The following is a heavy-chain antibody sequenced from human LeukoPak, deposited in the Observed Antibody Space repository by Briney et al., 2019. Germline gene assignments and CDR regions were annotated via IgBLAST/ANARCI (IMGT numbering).Heavy chain of an antibody. D-gene: IGHD6-13*01. CDR3: ARDSGIAAAAGGYYYYYGMDV. J-gene: IGHJ6*02. V-gene: IGHV4-34*01. CDR1: GGSFSGYY. CDR2: INHSGST. Sequence: PSETLSLTCAVYGGSFSGYYWSWIRQPPGKGLEWIGEINHSGSTNYNPSLKSRVTISVDTSKNQFSLKLSSVTAADTAVYYCARDSGIAAAAGGYYYYYGMDVWGQGTTVTVSS.